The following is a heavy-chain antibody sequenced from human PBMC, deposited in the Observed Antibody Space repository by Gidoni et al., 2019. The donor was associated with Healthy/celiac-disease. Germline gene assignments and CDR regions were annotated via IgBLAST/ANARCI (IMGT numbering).Heavy chain of an antibody. Sequence: EVQLVESGGGLVQLGGSLTLSSAASGFTFRGPALHWVRSASGKGLDWVCRIRGKANREATTYAASLKGMFTITRDDAKKTADLQMNSLKTEYTAVYYCTRHGDCSGGSGYFRYLEDDDGMDVWGQGTTVNVSS. J-gene: IGHJ6*02. CDR2: IRGKANREAT. V-gene: IGHV3-73*02. D-gene: IGHD2-15*01. CDR1: GFTFRGPA. CDR3: TRHGDCSGGSGYFRYLEDDDGMDV.